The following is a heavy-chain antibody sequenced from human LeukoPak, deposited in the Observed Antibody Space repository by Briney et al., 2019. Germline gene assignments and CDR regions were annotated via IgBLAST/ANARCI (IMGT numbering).Heavy chain of an antibody. V-gene: IGHV3-20*04. D-gene: IGHD3-3*01. CDR1: GFTFDDYG. CDR3: AREEDDFWRGPLFDY. CDR2: INWNGGST. Sequence: GGSLRLSCAASGFTFDDYGMSWVRQAPGKGLKWVSGINWNGGSTGYADSVKGRFTISRDNAKNSLYLQMNSLRAEDTALYYCAREEDDFWRGPLFDYWGQGTLVTVSS. J-gene: IGHJ4*02.